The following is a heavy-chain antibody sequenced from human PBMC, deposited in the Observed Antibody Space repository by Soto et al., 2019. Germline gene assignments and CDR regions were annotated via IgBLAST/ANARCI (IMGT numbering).Heavy chain of an antibody. D-gene: IGHD3-16*01. CDR3: ARERIPAFGGGMRNRGLLNWFDP. Sequence: QVQLVQSGSEVKKPGSSVKVSCRASGGTFSTHAISWVRQAPGQGLEWMGGIVPKFGSTNYARRFRDRVTITADEATSTVYTEIGYLPSDDTALYFCARERIPAFGGGMRNRGLLNWFDPWGQGTLVTVSS. V-gene: IGHV1-69*12. CDR2: IVPKFGST. CDR1: GGTFSTHA. J-gene: IGHJ5*01.